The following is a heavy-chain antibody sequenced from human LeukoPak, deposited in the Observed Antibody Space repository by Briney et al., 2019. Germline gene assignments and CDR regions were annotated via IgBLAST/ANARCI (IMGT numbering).Heavy chain of an antibody. CDR3: ARVDAGYSSGWYYMDV. J-gene: IGHJ6*03. V-gene: IGHV3-66*01. Sequence: GGSLRLSCAASGFTVSSNYMSWVRQAPGMGLEWVSVIYSGGSIYYADSVKGRFTISRDNSKNTLYLQMNSLRAEDTAVYYCARVDAGYSSGWYYMDVWGKGTTVTISS. CDR1: GFTVSSNY. D-gene: IGHD6-19*01. CDR2: IYSGGSI.